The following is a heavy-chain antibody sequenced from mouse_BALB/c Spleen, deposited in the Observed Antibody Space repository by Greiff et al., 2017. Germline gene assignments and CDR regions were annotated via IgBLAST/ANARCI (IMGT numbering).Heavy chain of an antibody. D-gene: IGHD1-1*02. CDR2: ISYSGST. J-gene: IGHJ3*01. CDR3: ARMGTYYGASWFAY. V-gene: IGHV3-2*02. CDR1: GYSITSDYA. Sequence: EVQLQESGPGLVKPSQSLSLTCTVTGYSITSDYAWNWIRQFPGNKLEWMGYISYSGSTSYNPSLKSRISITRDTSKNQFFLQLNSVTTEDTATYYCARMGTYYGASWFAYWGQGSLVTVSA.